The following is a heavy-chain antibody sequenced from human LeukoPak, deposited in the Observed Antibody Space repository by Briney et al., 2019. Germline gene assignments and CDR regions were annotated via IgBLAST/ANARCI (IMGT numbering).Heavy chain of an antibody. V-gene: IGHV4-34*01. J-gene: IGHJ4*02. D-gene: IGHD2-2*01. Sequence: PSETLSLTCAVYGGSYNDYYWSWIRQPPGKGMEWIGDMNHRGSANYNPSLKSRVSMSVDTSRNQFSLRLTSVTAADPAVYYCARRVLVVVPAANTTFDSWGQGTLVTVSS. CDR2: MNHRGSA. CDR3: ARRVLVVVPAANTTFDS. CDR1: GGSYNDYY.